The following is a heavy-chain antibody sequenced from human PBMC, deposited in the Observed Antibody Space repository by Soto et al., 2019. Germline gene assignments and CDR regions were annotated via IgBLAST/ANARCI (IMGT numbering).Heavy chain of an antibody. D-gene: IGHD3-3*01. CDR3: ARGYDFWSGSYGMDV. J-gene: IGHJ6*02. Sequence: PGGSLRLSCAASGFTFSSYAMHWVRQAPSKGLEWVAVISYDGSNKYYADSVKGRFTISRDNSKNTLYLQMNSLRAEDTAVYYCARGYDFWSGSYGMDVWGQGTTVTVSS. CDR2: ISYDGSNK. V-gene: IGHV3-30-3*01. CDR1: GFTFSSYA.